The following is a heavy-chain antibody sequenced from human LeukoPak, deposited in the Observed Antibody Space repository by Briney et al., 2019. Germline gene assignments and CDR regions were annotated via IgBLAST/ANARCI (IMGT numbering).Heavy chain of an antibody. CDR1: GFTFDDYG. J-gene: IGHJ6*03. CDR2: INWNGGST. CDR3: AREGAYSYGWGPMDV. Sequence: GPLRLSCAASGFTFDDYGMSWVRQAPGKGLEWVSGINWNGGSTGYADSVKGRFTISRDNAKNSLYLQMNSLRAEDTALYYCAREGAYSYGWGPMDVWGKGTTVTVSS. V-gene: IGHV3-20*04. D-gene: IGHD5-18*01.